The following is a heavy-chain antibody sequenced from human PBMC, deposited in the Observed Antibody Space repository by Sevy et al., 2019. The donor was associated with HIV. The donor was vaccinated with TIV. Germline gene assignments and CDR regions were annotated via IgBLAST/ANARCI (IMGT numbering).Heavy chain of an antibody. D-gene: IGHD3-22*01. J-gene: IGHJ6*02. Sequence: ASVKVSCKASGGTFSSYAISWVRQAPGQGLEWMGGIIPIFGTANYAQKFQGRVTITADESTGRAYMELSSLRTEDTAVYYCARGGSITMIVGVTPWYYYGMDVWGQGTTVTVSS. CDR3: ARGGSITMIVGVTPWYYYGMDV. CDR2: IIPIFGTA. CDR1: GGTFSSYA. V-gene: IGHV1-69*13.